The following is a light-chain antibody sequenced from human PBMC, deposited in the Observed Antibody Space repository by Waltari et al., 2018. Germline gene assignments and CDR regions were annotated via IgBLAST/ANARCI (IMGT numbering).Light chain of an antibody. CDR1: SSDIGASNY. CDR2: DVT. V-gene: IGLV2-14*01. CDR3: SSYTGSSTWV. J-gene: IGLJ3*02. Sequence: QSALTQPASVSGSPGQSITISCTGTSSDIGASNYVSWYQQHVGKAPKLMIYDVTKRPSGVSYRFSGSKSGNTASLTISGLQAEDEADYYCSSYTGSSTWVFGGGTKLTVL.